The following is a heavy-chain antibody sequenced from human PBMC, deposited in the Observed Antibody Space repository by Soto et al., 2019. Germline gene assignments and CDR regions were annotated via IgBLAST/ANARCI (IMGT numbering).Heavy chain of an antibody. CDR2: TRNKANSYTT. CDR3: ARVDNIGYHNLDY. CDR1: GFTFSDYY. Sequence: GGSLRLSCAASGFTFSDYYTDWVRQAPGKGLEWVGRTRNKANSYTTEYAASVKGRFTVSRDESKNSLYLQMDSLKTEDTAVYYCARVDNIGYHNLDYWGQGTLVSVSS. D-gene: IGHD3-9*01. V-gene: IGHV3-72*01. J-gene: IGHJ4*02.